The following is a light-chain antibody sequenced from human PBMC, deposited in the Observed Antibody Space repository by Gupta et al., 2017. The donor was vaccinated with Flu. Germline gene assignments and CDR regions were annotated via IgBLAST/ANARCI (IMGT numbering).Light chain of an antibody. CDR3: TQYDYWPWT. V-gene: IGKV3-15*01. CDR2: GAS. J-gene: IGKJ1*01. CDR1: QSVSFN. Sequence: GDRATLSCRTSQSVSFNLAWYQQKPGQAPRLVIYGASTRATGVPARFSGSGSQTEFTLTISSLQSEDFAAYYCTQYDYWPWTFGQGTKVEIK.